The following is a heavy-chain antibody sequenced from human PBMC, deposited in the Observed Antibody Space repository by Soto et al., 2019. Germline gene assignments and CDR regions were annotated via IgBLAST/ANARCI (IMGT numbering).Heavy chain of an antibody. CDR2: ISSTSGTI. CDR1: GFVFSTYS. J-gene: IGHJ6*02. V-gene: IGHV3-48*02. Sequence: LRLSCEASGFVFSTYSMNWVRQAPGKGLEWISYISSTSGTIYYADSVKGRFTIFRDNAKNSLFLQMNGLRDDDTAVYYCANQKIRFSVAGTLYGLGVWGQGTTVTVSS. D-gene: IGHD6-19*01. CDR3: ANQKIRFSVAGTLYGLGV.